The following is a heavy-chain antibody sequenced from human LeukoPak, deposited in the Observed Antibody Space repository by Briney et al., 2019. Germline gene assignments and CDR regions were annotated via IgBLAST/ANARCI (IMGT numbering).Heavy chain of an antibody. D-gene: IGHD3-9*01. CDR1: GGSISSYY. CDR3: ARCRYFDWSTRPSEIDY. J-gene: IGHJ4*02. CDR2: IYYSGST. Sequence: PSETLSLTCTVSGGSISSYYWSWIRQPPGKGLEWIGYIYYSGSTNYYPSLKSRVTISVDTSKNQFSLKLSSVTAADTAVYYCARCRYFDWSTRPSEIDYWGQGTLVTVSS. V-gene: IGHV4-59*01.